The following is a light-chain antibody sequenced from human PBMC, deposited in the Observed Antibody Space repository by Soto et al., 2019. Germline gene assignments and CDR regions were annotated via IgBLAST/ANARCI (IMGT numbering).Light chain of an antibody. J-gene: IGKJ5*01. CDR2: GAS. Sequence: FGLRRFQGPRPLSQGERATLPCRASKSVTNGYLPWYQRKPGPAPRLLIYGASSRATGIPDRFSGSGSGTDFTLSISRLEPEDFAVYYCQQYGSSRRTFGQGTRLEIK. CDR1: KSVTNGY. CDR3: QQYGSSRRT. V-gene: IGKV3-20*01.